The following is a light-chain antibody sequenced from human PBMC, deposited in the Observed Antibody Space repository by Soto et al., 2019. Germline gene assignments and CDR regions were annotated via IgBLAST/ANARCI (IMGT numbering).Light chain of an antibody. V-gene: IGLV1-44*01. Sequence: QSVLTQPPSASGTPGQRVTISCSGSSSNIGSNTVNWYQQLPGTAPKLLIYSNNQRPSGVPDRFSVSKSGTSASLAISGLESEDEADYYCAAWDDSLNGYWVFGGGTKVTVL. CDR1: SSNIGSNT. CDR2: SNN. J-gene: IGLJ3*02. CDR3: AAWDDSLNGYWV.